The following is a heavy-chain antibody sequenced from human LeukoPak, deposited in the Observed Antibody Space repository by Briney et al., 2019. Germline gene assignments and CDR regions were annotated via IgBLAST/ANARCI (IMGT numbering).Heavy chain of an antibody. V-gene: IGHV5-51*01. CDR3: ARHRATGTWSDFDY. D-gene: IGHD1-14*01. CDR1: GYTFTHNW. Sequence: GESLKISCKVFGYTFTHNWIGWVRQKPGRGLEWLGVIFPADSNTAYNSSFRGQVTISVDKSIDTAYLQWGSLKASDSAIYYCARHRATGTWSDFDYWGQGTVVTVSS. CDR2: IFPADSNT. J-gene: IGHJ4*02.